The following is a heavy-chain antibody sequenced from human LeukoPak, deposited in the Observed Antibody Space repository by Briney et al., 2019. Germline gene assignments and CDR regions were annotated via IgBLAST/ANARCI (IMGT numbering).Heavy chain of an antibody. CDR2: ISGSGGST. CDR1: GFTFSSYA. D-gene: IGHD2-2*01. V-gene: IGHV3-23*01. J-gene: IGHJ4*02. CDR3: ANHLGYCSSTSCRPPDY. Sequence: GGSLRLSCAASGFTFSSYAMSWVRQAPGKGLEWVSAISGSGGSTYYADSVKGRFTISRDNSKNTLYLQMNSLRAEDTAVYYCANHLGYCSSTSCRPPDYWGQGTLVTVSS.